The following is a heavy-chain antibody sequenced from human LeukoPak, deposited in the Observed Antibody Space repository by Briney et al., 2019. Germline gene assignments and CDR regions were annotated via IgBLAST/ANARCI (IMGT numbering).Heavy chain of an antibody. CDR1: GGSISSYY. V-gene: IGHV4-4*07. CDR2: IYTSGST. CDR3: ARETVLMVYAFFDY. Sequence: PSETLSLTCTVSGGSISSYYWSWIRQPAGKGLEWIGRIYTSGSTNYNPSLKSRVTMSVDTSKNQFSLKLSSVTAADTAVYYCARETVLMVYAFFDYWGQGTLVTVSS. J-gene: IGHJ4*02. D-gene: IGHD2-8*01.